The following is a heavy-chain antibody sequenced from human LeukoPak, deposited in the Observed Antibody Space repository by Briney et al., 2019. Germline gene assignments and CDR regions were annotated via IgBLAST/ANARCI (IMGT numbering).Heavy chain of an antibody. V-gene: IGHV4-39*07. CDR1: GGSISSSSYY. J-gene: IGHJ5*02. Sequence: SETLSLTCTVSGGSISSSSYYWGWIRQPPGKGLEWIGSIYYSGSTYYNPSLKSRVTISVDTSKNQFSLKLSSVTAADTAVYYCARNNGGPGSYYGGWFDPWGQGTLVTVSS. CDR3: ARNNGGPGSYYGGWFDP. CDR2: IYYSGST. D-gene: IGHD3-10*01.